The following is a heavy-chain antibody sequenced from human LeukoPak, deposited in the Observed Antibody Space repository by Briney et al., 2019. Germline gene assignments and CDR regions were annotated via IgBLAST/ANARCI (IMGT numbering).Heavy chain of an antibody. CDR2: IYPGDSDT. J-gene: IGHJ4*02. CDR3: ARAGFNFHGGSYSRYYFDY. CDR1: GNIFSRDW. D-gene: IGHD1-26*01. V-gene: IGHV5-51*01. Sequence: GESLKISCKGSGNIFSRDWIAWVRQMPGKGLEWMGIIYPGDSDTRYSPSFQGQVTISADKSISTAYLQWSSLKASDTAMYYRARAGFNFHGGSYSRYYFDYWGQGTLVTVSS.